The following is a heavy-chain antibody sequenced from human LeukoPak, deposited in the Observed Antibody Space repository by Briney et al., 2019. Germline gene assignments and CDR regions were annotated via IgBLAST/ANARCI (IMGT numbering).Heavy chain of an antibody. Sequence: SETLSLTCTVSGGSISSYYWSWIRQPPGKGLEWIGYIYYSGSTNYNPSLKSRVTISVDTSKNQFSLKLSSVTAADTAVYCCARDVGYSYGSYYFDYWGQGTLVTVSS. V-gene: IGHV4-59*01. D-gene: IGHD5-18*01. CDR2: IYYSGST. CDR1: GGSISSYY. CDR3: ARDVGYSYGSYYFDY. J-gene: IGHJ4*02.